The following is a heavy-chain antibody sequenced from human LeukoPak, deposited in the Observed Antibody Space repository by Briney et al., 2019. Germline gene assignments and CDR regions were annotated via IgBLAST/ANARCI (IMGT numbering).Heavy chain of an antibody. CDR1: GFTFDDCA. CDR2: ISWNSGSI. J-gene: IGHJ4*02. Sequence: GGSLRLSCAASGFTFDDCAMHWVRQSPGKGLEWVSGISWNSGSIGYADSVKGRFTISRDNAKNSLYLQMNSLRAEDTALYYCAKGGSGYYYPYFDYWGQGTLLSVS. D-gene: IGHD3-22*01. CDR3: AKGGSGYYYPYFDY. V-gene: IGHV3-9*01.